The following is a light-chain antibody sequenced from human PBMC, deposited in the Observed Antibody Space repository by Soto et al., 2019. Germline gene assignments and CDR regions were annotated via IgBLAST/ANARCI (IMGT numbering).Light chain of an antibody. CDR2: GAS. CDR1: QSVSGN. Sequence: EVVMTQSPATLSVSPGERVTLSCRASQSVSGNLAWYQQKPGQVPRLLMSGASTRATGIPDRFSGSGSGTEFTLTISSLQSEDFAVYYCQQYNNWPRTFGQGTKVDIK. V-gene: IGKV3-15*01. J-gene: IGKJ1*01. CDR3: QQYNNWPRT.